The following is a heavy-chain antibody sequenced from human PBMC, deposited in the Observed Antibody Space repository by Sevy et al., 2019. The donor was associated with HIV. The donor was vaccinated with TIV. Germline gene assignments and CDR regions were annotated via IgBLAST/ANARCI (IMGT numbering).Heavy chain of an antibody. CDR2: IKQDESEK. D-gene: IGHD3-22*01. CDR1: GFSFSSYW. J-gene: IGHJ4*02. Sequence: GGSLRLSCAASGFSFSSYWMHWVRQAPGKGLEWVANIKQDESEKYYVASVKGRFPISRDNAKNSLYLQMNSLRPEDTAVYYCARGNSGSFDYWGQGTLVTVSS. CDR3: ARGNSGSFDY. V-gene: IGHV3-7*04.